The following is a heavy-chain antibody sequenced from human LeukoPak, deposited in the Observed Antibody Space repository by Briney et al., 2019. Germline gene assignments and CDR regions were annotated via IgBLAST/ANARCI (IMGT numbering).Heavy chain of an antibody. J-gene: IGHJ5*02. CDR1: GGSISSSNW. Sequence: SETLSLTCAVSGGSISSSNWWSWVRPPPGKGLEWIGEIYHSGSTNYNPSLKSRVTISVDKSKNQFSLKLSSVTAADTAVYYCARDWISNVVAATAVSWFDPWGQGTLVTVSS. CDR2: IYHSGST. D-gene: IGHD2-15*01. CDR3: ARDWISNVVAATAVSWFDP. V-gene: IGHV4-4*02.